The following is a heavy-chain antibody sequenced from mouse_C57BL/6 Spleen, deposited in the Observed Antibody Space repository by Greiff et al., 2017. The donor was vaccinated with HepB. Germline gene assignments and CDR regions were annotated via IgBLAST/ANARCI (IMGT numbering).Heavy chain of an antibody. J-gene: IGHJ1*03. D-gene: IGHD1-1*01. CDR3: TRGATVVATRYFDV. Sequence: QVQLQQSGAELVRPGASVTLSCKASGYTFTDYEMHWVKQTPVHGLEWIGAIDPETGGPAYNQKFKGKAILTADKSSSTAYMELRSLTSEASAVYYCTRGATVVATRYFDVWGTGTTVTVSS. CDR1: GYTFTDYE. V-gene: IGHV1-15*01. CDR2: IDPETGGP.